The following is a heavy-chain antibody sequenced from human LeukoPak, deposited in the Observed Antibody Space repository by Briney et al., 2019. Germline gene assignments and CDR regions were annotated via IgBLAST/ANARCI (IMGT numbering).Heavy chain of an antibody. Sequence: SETLSLTCTVSGDSMTNYYWSWIRQTPRKGLEWMGYIFYTGNTDYNPSLKSRLTISVDTSKNQFSLNLRSVTTADTGVYFCARGLVVGAGRFDPWGQGTLAIVSS. CDR3: ARGLVVGAGRFDP. CDR2: IFYTGNT. J-gene: IGHJ5*02. D-gene: IGHD3-22*01. V-gene: IGHV4-59*01. CDR1: GDSMTNYY.